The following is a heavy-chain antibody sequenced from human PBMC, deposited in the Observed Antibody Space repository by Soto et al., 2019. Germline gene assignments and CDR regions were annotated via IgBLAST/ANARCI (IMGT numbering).Heavy chain of an antibody. CDR2: INHSGST. Sequence: SETLSLTCAVYGGSFSGYYWSWIRQPPGKGLEWIGEINHSGSTNYNPALKSRVTISVATSKNQFSLKLSSVTAADTAVYYCARVGPYDFWSGYRSPSGNYYYYYMDVWGKGTTVTVSS. J-gene: IGHJ6*03. CDR1: GGSFSGYY. D-gene: IGHD3-3*01. CDR3: ARVGPYDFWSGYRSPSGNYYYYYMDV. V-gene: IGHV4-34*01.